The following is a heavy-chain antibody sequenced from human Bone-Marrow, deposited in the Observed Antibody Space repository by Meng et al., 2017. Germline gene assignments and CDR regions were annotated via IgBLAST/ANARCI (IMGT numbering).Heavy chain of an antibody. Sequence: QVELQQWGAGVLKPSVTLSLTCVVYGGPFSGYYWSWMRQTPGKGLEWMGEINHSGSTNNNPSLKRRVTTSVDTSKNNTSLKLTSVIAADTAVDFCASIWFGGNWFDSWGQGTLVTVSS. V-gene: IGHV4-34*01. CDR3: ASIWFGGNWFDS. CDR1: GGPFSGYY. CDR2: INHSGST. D-gene: IGHD3-10*01. J-gene: IGHJ5*01.